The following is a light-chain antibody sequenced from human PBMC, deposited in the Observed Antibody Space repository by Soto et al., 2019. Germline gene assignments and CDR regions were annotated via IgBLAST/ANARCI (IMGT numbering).Light chain of an antibody. CDR2: DAS. Sequence: DVEMTQSPPSLSASVGDSVTITCQASQDITTLVTWYHQQPGKAPKLLIHDASSLHTGVPSRFTGRGSATEFTFTISGLQPEDVGTYYCQQYDDLPLTFGRGTKVGIK. CDR1: QDITTL. J-gene: IGKJ4*01. V-gene: IGKV1-33*01. CDR3: QQYDDLPLT.